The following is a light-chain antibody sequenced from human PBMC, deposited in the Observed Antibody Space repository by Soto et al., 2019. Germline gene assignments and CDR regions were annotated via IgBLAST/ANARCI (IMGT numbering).Light chain of an antibody. CDR2: GST. CDR3: QQYASSSPYS. Sequence: EVVLTQSPGTLSLSPGERASLSCRASKSVSNNYLAWYQQKPGQSPTLLIFGSTDRATGIPDRFSGSGSGTYFTLTIGRLEPEDFAVYYCQQYASSSPYSFGQGTTLEIK. CDR1: KSVSNNY. J-gene: IGKJ2*01. V-gene: IGKV3-20*01.